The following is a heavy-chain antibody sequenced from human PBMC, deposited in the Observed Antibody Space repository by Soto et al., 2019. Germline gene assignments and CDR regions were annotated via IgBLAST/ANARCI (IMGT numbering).Heavy chain of an antibody. D-gene: IGHD2-8*01. J-gene: IGHJ6*02. CDR1: GYTFTRYG. CDR3: AKNGQPPYYYYGLDV. Sequence: QGQLVQSGAEVKKPGASVKVSCKASGYTFTRYGISWVRQAPGQGLEWMGWISGYNGDTKYAQKFQCRVTMTIDTSTTTAFMELRSLTSDDTAVYYCAKNGQPPYYYYGLDVWGQGTTVTVSS. V-gene: IGHV1-18*01. CDR2: ISGYNGDT.